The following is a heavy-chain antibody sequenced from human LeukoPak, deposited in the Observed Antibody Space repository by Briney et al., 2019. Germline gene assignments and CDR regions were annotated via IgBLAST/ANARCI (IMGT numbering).Heavy chain of an antibody. CDR2: IIPTFGTA. Sequence: ASVKVSCKASGGTFSSYAISWVRQAPGQGLEWMGGIIPTFGTANYAQKFQGRVTITADKSTSTAYMELSSLRSEDTAVYYCARGPTSTSCLRLWGQGTLVTVSS. J-gene: IGHJ4*02. CDR1: GGTFSSYA. CDR3: ARGPTSTSCLRL. D-gene: IGHD2-2*01. V-gene: IGHV1-69*06.